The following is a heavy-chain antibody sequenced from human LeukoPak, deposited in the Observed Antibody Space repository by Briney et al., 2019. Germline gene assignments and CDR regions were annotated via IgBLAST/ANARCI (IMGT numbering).Heavy chain of an antibody. V-gene: IGHV3-48*03. Sequence: GGSLRLSCAASGFTFSSYEMNWVRQAPGKGLEWVSYISTISSTGSTIFYADSVKGRFTISRDNAKTSLYLQMNSLRAEDTAVYYCARVHYGDYESYFDYWGQGTLVTVSS. D-gene: IGHD4-17*01. CDR1: GFTFSSYE. J-gene: IGHJ4*02. CDR2: ISTISSTGSTI. CDR3: ARVHYGDYESYFDY.